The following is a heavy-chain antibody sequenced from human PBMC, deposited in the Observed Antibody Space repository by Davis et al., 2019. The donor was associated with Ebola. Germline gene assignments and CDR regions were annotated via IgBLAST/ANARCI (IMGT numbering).Heavy chain of an antibody. CDR2: IYSGGST. D-gene: IGHD5-12*01. Sequence: PGGSLRLSCVASGFTVSRDYMSWVRQAPGKGLEWVSVIYSGGSTYYADSVKGRFTISRHNSENTVFLQMNSLRPDDTAVYYCARDPPQSGGYVWGQGTLVTVSS. CDR3: ARDPPQSGGYV. V-gene: IGHV3-53*04. J-gene: IGHJ4*02. CDR1: GFTVSRDY.